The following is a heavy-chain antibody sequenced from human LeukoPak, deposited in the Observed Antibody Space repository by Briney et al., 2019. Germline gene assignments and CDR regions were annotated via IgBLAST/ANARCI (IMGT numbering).Heavy chain of an antibody. CDR2: INGDGSNS. J-gene: IGHJ4*02. D-gene: IGHD3-16*01. CDR1: GFTFTTYW. V-gene: IGHV3-74*01. Sequence: PGGSLRLSCVASGFTFTTYWMHWVRQAPGKGLVWVSRINGDGSNSNDADSVKGRFTISRDNARNTLYLQMNGLRAEDTALYYCARTSPTSHFDFWGQGTLVTVSS. CDR3: ARTSPTSHFDF.